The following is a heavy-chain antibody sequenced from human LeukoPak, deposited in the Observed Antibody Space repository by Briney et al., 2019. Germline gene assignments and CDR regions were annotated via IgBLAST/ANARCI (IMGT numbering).Heavy chain of an antibody. Sequence: SETLSVTCAVYGGSFSGYYWSWIRQPPGKGLEWIGEINHSGSTNYNPSLKSRVTISVDTSKNQFSLKLSSVTAADTAVYYCARLGSSWFVDYWGQGTLVTVSS. D-gene: IGHD6-13*01. CDR2: INHSGST. CDR1: GGSFSGYY. CDR3: ARLGSSWFVDY. V-gene: IGHV4-34*01. J-gene: IGHJ4*02.